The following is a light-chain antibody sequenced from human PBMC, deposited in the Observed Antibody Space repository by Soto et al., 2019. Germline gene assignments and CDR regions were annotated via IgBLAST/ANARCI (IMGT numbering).Light chain of an antibody. CDR1: QSVSSS. V-gene: IGKV3-11*01. Sequence: EIVLTQSPATLSLSPGERATLSCRASQSVSSSLAWYQQKPGQALRLLIYDASSRATGIPARFSGSGSGTDFTLTISSLEPEDFAVYYCQQSSNWPPYTFGQGTKLEI. CDR3: QQSSNWPPYT. J-gene: IGKJ2*01. CDR2: DAS.